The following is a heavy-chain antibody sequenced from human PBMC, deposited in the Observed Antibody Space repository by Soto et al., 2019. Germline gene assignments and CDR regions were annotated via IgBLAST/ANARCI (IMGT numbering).Heavy chain of an antibody. D-gene: IGHD3-10*01. Sequence: TGGSLRLSCAASGFTFSDYYMSWIRQAPGKGLEWVSYISSSGSTIYYADSVKGRFTISRDNAKNSLYLQMNSLRAEDTAVYYCARVGVFQYYYGSGRSMDVWGKGTTVTVSS. CDR1: GFTFSDYY. J-gene: IGHJ6*03. CDR3: ARVGVFQYYYGSGRSMDV. CDR2: ISSSGSTI. V-gene: IGHV3-11*01.